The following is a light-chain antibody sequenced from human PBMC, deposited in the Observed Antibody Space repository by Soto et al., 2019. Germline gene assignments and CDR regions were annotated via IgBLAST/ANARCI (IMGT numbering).Light chain of an antibody. CDR2: EVT. Sequence: VLTQPPSASGSPGQSVTISRTGTSSDVGGYNYVAWYQIHPGKAPKLIIYEVTSRPSGVSYRFSGSKSGNSASLTISGLQAEDEADYYCSSYASSSSYVFGGGTKVTVL. CDR3: SSYASSSSYV. J-gene: IGLJ1*01. CDR1: SSDVGGYNY. V-gene: IGLV2-14*01.